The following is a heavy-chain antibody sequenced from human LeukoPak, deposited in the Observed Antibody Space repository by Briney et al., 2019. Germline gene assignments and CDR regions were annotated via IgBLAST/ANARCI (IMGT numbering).Heavy chain of an antibody. CDR2: IYPGDSDT. CDR1: GYSFTTYC. D-gene: IGHD2/OR15-2a*01. CDR3: ARHGRSGTGTFYRREVDY. Sequence: ESLKISCKASGYSFTTYCISWVRQLPGQGLEWMGIIYPGDSDTRYSPSFQGQVTISADKSTSTAYLQWSSLKASDIAVYYCARHGRSGTGTFYRREVDYWGQGTLVTVSS. J-gene: IGHJ4*02. V-gene: IGHV5-51*01.